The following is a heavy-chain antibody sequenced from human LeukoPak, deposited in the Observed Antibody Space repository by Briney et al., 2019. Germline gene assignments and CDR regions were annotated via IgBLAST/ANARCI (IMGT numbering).Heavy chain of an antibody. Sequence: GGSLRLSCAASGFTFSSYDMNWVRQAPGKGLEWVSTISGSGVGTYYADSVRGRFTISRDNPKNTLYMQMNSTRAEDTAVYYCAKRRFDSSGYHFDDWGQGTLVTVSS. CDR1: GFTFSSYD. CDR2: ISGSGVGT. J-gene: IGHJ4*02. V-gene: IGHV3-23*01. CDR3: AKRRFDSSGYHFDD. D-gene: IGHD3-22*01.